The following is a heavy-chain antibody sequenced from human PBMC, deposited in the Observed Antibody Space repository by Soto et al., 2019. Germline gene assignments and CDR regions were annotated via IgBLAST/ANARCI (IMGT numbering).Heavy chain of an antibody. J-gene: IGHJ4*02. CDR2: IYYSGST. CDR3: ARESACDSCSSGQDY. D-gene: IGHD6-6*01. CDR1: GGSISSGDYY. V-gene: IGHV4-30-4*01. Sequence: QVQLQESGPGLVKPSQTLSLTCTVSGGSISSGDYYWSWIRQPPGKGLEWIGYIYYSGSTYYNPSLKSRVTIAVDTSKNQYSLKLSSVTAADPAVYYCARESACDSCSSGQDYWGQGTLVTVSS.